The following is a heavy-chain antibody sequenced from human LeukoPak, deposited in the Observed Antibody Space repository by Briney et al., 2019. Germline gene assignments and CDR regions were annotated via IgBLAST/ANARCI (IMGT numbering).Heavy chain of an antibody. V-gene: IGHV3-11*01. CDR2: ISSSGSTI. CDR3: ARAAAYSSSWDFDY. D-gene: IGHD6-13*01. J-gene: IGHJ4*02. Sequence: GGSLRLSCAASGFTFSDYYMSWIRQAPGKGLEWVSYISSSGSTIYYADSVKGRFTISRDNAKSSLYLQMNSLRAEDTAVYYCARAAAYSSSWDFDYWGQGTLVTVTS. CDR1: GFTFSDYY.